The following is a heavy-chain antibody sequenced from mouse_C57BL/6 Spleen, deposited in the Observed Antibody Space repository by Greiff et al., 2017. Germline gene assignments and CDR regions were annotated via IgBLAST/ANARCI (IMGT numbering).Heavy chain of an antibody. D-gene: IGHD1-1*01. CDR2: ISYDGSN. J-gene: IGHJ4*01. Sequence: EVQLQESGPGLVKPSQSLSLTCSVTGYSITSGYYWNWIRQFPGNKLEWMGYISYDGSNNYNPSLKNRISITRDTYKNQFFLKLNSVTTEDTATYYCAYYYGSSYFYAMDYWGQGTSVTVSA. CDR1: GYSITSGYY. V-gene: IGHV3-6*01. CDR3: AYYYGSSYFYAMDY.